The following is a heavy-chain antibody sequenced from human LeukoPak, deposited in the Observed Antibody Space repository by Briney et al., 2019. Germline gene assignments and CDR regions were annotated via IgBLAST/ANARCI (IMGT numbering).Heavy chain of an antibody. CDR2: IIPILGIA. CDR3: ATTFGGDYYDSSGYSRFDY. J-gene: IGHJ4*02. D-gene: IGHD3-22*01. V-gene: IGHV1-69*04. Sequence: SVKVSCKASGGTFSSYAISWVRQAPGQGLEWMGMIIPILGIANYAQKFQGRVTITADKSTSTAYMELSSLRSEDTAVYYCATTFGGDYYDSSGYSRFDYWGQGTLVTVSS. CDR1: GGTFSSYA.